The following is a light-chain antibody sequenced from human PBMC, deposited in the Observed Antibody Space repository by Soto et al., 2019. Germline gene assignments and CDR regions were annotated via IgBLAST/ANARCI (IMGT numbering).Light chain of an antibody. CDR1: QGISNY. CDR3: QKYNSARWT. CDR2: AAS. Sequence: DIQMTQSPSSLSSSLGDSVTITCRASQGISNYLAWYQQKTGKVPKLLIYAASTLQSGVPSRLSGSGSGTDLTLTISRLQPEDVATYYCQKYNSARWTCGQGTKVDIK. V-gene: IGKV1-27*01. J-gene: IGKJ1*01.